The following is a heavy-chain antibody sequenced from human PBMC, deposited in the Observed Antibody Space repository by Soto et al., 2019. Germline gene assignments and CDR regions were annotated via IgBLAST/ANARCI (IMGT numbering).Heavy chain of an antibody. V-gene: IGHV3-30*18. CDR2: ISYDGSNK. J-gene: IGHJ6*02. CDR3: AKCEGDYDFWSGPGMDV. Sequence: VGSLRLSCAASGFTFSSYGMHWVRQAPGKGLEWVAVISYDGSNKYYADSVKGRFTISRDNSKNTLYLQMNSLRAEDTAVYYCAKCEGDYDFWSGPGMDVWGQGTTVTVSS. D-gene: IGHD3-3*01. CDR1: GFTFSSYG.